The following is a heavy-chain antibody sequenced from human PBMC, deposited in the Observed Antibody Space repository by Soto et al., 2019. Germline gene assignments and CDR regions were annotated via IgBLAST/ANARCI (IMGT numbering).Heavy chain of an antibody. CDR1: GYTFTSYA. CDR2: INAGNGNT. J-gene: IGHJ6*02. V-gene: IGHV1-3*05. Sequence: QVQLVQSGAEEKKPGASVKVSCKASGYTFTSYAMHWVRQAPGQRLEWMGWINAGNGNTKYSQKFQGRVTINRDTSASTAYMELSSLRSEDTAVYYWARDPSYYGMDVWGQGTTVTVSS. CDR3: ARDPSYYGMDV.